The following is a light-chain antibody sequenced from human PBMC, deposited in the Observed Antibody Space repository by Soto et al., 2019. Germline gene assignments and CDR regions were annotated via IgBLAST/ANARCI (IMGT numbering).Light chain of an antibody. CDR3: QQSYSTTIT. CDR2: AAS. CDR1: QSISSY. V-gene: IGKV1-39*01. Sequence: DIPLTQSPSSLTPSVGDRVTITCRASQSISSYLNWYQQKPGKAPKLLIYAASSLQSGVPSRFSGSGSGTDFTLTIRSLQPEDFATYYCQQSYSTTITFGQGTRLEIK. J-gene: IGKJ5*01.